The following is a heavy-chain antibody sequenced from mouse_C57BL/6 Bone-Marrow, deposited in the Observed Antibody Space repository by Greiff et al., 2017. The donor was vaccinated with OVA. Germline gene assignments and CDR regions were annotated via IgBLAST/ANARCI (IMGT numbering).Heavy chain of an antibody. J-gene: IGHJ3*01. Sequence: QVQLQQPGAELVRPGSSVKLSCKASGYTFTSYWMHWVKQRPIQGLEWIGNIDPSDSETHYNQKFKDKATLTVDKSSSTAYMQLSSLTSEDSAVYYCARSTVVATRFAYWGQGTLVTVSA. CDR1: GYTFTSYW. D-gene: IGHD1-1*01. V-gene: IGHV1-52*01. CDR3: ARSTVVATRFAY. CDR2: IDPSDSET.